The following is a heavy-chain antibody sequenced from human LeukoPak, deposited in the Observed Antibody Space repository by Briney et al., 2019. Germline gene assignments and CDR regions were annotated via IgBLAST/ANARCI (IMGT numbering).Heavy chain of an antibody. D-gene: IGHD6-19*01. CDR1: GYTFTGYY. CDR2: INPNSGGT. CDR3: ARVRIAVAGKYYFDY. Sequence: ASVKVSCKASGYTFTGYYMHWVRQAPGQGLEWMGWINPNSGGTNYAQKFQGRVTMTRDTSTSTAYMELSRLRSDDTAVYYCARVRIAVAGKYYFDYWGQGTLVTVSS. J-gene: IGHJ4*02. V-gene: IGHV1-2*02.